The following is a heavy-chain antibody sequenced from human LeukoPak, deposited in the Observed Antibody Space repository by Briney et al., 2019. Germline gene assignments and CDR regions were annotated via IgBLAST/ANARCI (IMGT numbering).Heavy chain of an antibody. D-gene: IGHD3-16*02. CDR3: ARIIGYVWGNSRTSDY. CDR2: MSYSGDT. J-gene: IGHJ4*02. CDR1: GASITNSPNY. Sequence: SETLSLTCTVSGASITNSPNYWGWIRQTPEKGLEWIGTMSYSGDTYYSPSLKSRVTISGDTSKNQFSLKLTSVTTADTAVYYCARIIGYVWGNSRTSDYWGQGTLVTISS. V-gene: IGHV4-39*07.